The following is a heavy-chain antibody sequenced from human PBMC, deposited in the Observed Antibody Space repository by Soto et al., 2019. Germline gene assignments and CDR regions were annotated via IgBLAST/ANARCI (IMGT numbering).Heavy chain of an antibody. J-gene: IGHJ4*02. CDR1: GYTFTSYY. CDR2: INPSGGST. CDR3: ARDPGDGYSWANFFDY. V-gene: IGHV1-46*01. D-gene: IGHD2-21*01. Sequence: RASVKVSCKASGYTFTSYYMHWVRQAPGQGLEWMGIINPSGGSTSYAQKFQGRVTMTRDTSTSTVYMELSSLRSEDTAVYYCARDPGDGYSWANFFDYWGQGTLVTVSS.